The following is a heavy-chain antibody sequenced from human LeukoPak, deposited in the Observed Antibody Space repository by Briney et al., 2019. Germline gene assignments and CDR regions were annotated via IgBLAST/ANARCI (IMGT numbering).Heavy chain of an antibody. J-gene: IGHJ4*02. CDR1: GGSFSGYY. V-gene: IGHV4-34*01. Sequence: SETLSLTCAVYGGSFSGYYWSWIRQPPGKGLEWIGEINHSGSTNYNPSLKSRVTISVDTSKNQFSLKLSSVTAADTAVYYCASTMVRGVIGNFDYWGQGTLVTVSS. CDR2: INHSGST. D-gene: IGHD3-10*01. CDR3: ASTMVRGVIGNFDY.